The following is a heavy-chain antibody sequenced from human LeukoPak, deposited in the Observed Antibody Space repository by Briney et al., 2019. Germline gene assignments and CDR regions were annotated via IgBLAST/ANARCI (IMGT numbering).Heavy chain of an antibody. CDR2: FDPEDGET. Sequence: ASVKVSCKVSGYTLTELSMHWVRQAPGKGLEWMGGFDPEDGETIYAQKFQGRVTMTTDTSTSTAYMELRSLTSDDTAVYYCAREEMGTTDHWGQGTLVTVSS. V-gene: IGHV1-24*01. CDR1: GYTLTELS. J-gene: IGHJ4*02. D-gene: IGHD7-27*01. CDR3: AREEMGTTDH.